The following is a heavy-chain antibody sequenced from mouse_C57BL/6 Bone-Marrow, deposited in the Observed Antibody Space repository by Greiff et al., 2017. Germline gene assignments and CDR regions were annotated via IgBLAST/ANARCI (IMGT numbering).Heavy chain of an antibody. V-gene: IGHV1-82*01. Sequence: QLKESGPELVKPGASVKISCKASGYAFSSSWMNWVKQRPGKGLEWSGRIYPGDGDTNYNGKFKGKATLTADKSSSTAYMQLSSLTSEDSAFYFCARTVDYWGQGTTLTVSS. CDR2: IYPGDGDT. CDR3: ARTVDY. CDR1: GYAFSSSW. J-gene: IGHJ2*01.